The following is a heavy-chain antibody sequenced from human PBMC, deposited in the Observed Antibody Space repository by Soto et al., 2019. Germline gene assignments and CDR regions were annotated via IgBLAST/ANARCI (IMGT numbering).Heavy chain of an antibody. CDR2: ISGSGDST. Sequence: GKGLEWVSTISGSGDSTYYADSVKGRFTISRDNFRNTLDLQMNSLRAEDTAVYYCAKERNVNPYYYYGMAVRGHGTTVTVFS. CDR3: AKERNVNPYYYYGMAV. V-gene: IGHV3-23*01. J-gene: IGHJ6*02.